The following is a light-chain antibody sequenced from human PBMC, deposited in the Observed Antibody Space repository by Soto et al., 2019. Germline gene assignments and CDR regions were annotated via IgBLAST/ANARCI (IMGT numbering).Light chain of an antibody. J-gene: IGLJ1*01. CDR1: SSDGGAYNY. Sequence: QSVLTQPASVSGSPGQSISISCTGTSSDGGAYNYDSWYQQYPGEAPKVIIYDVSHRPAGVSNRFSGSKSGNTASLTISGLQTQDEADYYCSLYTSATTYVFGTGTKLTVL. CDR2: DVS. V-gene: IGLV2-14*01. CDR3: SLYTSATTYV.